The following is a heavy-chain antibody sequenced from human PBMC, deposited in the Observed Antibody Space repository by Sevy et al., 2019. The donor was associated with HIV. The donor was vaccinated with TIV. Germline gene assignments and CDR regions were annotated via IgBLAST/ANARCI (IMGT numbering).Heavy chain of an antibody. CDR1: GYSFTSYW. D-gene: IGHD3-3*01. CDR2: IYPGDSDT. CDR3: SRSPLGVFPFLGWAGDYDY. J-gene: IGHJ4*02. V-gene: IGHV5-51*01. Sequence: GESLKISCKGSGYSFTSYWIGWVRQMPGKGLEWMGIIYPGDSDTRYSPSFQGQVTISADKSISTAYLQWGSLKASDTAKYYFSRSPLGVFPFLGWAGDYDYWGQGNLVTVSS.